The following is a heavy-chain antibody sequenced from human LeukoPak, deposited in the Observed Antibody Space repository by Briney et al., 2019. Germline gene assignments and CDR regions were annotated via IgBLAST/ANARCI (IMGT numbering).Heavy chain of an antibody. CDR1: GVSISIYY. J-gene: IGHJ5*02. V-gene: IGHV4-59*01. CDR3: ARGGASGSSLHWCDP. Sequence: PSETLSLTCTVSGVSISIYYWNSIRQPPGEGLEWIGYFHYSGSTNYNPSLKSRVTISVDTSKNQFSLKLSSVTAADTAVYYCARGGASGSSLHWCDPWGQGTLVTVSS. CDR2: FHYSGST. D-gene: IGHD3-10*01.